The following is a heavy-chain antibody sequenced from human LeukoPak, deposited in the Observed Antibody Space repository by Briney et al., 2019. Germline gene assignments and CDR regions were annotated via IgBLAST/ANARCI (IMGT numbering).Heavy chain of an antibody. J-gene: IGHJ4*02. D-gene: IGHD2-21*02. CDR2: IKSKTDGGTT. CDR1: GFNFSNAW. CDR3: TTDPRYCGGDCYH. Sequence: GGSLRLSCAASGFNFSNAWMSWVRQAPGKGLEWVGRIKSKTDGGTTDYAAPVKGRFTISRDDSKNTLYLQMNSLKTEDTAVYYCTTDPRYCGGDCYHGGQGTLVTVSS. V-gene: IGHV3-15*01.